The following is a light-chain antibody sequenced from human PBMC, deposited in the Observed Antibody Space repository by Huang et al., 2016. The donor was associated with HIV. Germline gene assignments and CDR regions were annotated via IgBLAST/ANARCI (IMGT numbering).Light chain of an antibody. V-gene: IGKV4-1*01. CDR1: QTVLYSLNKKNY. Sequence: DIVMTQSPDSLAVSPGERATINCKSSQTVLYSLNKKNYLEWFQKKPGRPPKLLIDWATTRESGVPDRFSGSGSGTDFTLTINNLQAEDVAVYFCLQYYSVPQTFGHGTKVEIK. J-gene: IGKJ1*01. CDR2: WAT. CDR3: LQYYSVPQT.